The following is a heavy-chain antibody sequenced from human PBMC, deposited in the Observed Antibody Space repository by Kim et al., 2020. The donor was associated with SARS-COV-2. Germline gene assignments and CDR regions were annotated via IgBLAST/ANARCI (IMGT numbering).Heavy chain of an antibody. CDR1: GFTFSSYW. J-gene: IGHJ4*02. CDR3: ARDGYIVGAHYYFDY. CDR2: INSDGSST. V-gene: IGHV3-74*01. D-gene: IGHD1-26*01. Sequence: GGSLRLSCAASGFTFSSYWIHWVRQAPGKGLVWVSRINSDGSSTSYADSVKGRFTISRDNAKNTLYLQMNSLRAEDTAVYYCARDGYIVGAHYYFDYWGQGTLVTVSS.